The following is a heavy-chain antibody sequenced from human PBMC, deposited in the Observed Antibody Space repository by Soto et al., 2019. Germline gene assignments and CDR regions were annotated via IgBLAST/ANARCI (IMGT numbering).Heavy chain of an antibody. D-gene: IGHD3-3*01. J-gene: IGHJ4*02. Sequence: GGSPRLSCAASGFTFSSYAMSWVLQAPGKGLEWVSAISGSGGSTYYADSVKGRFTISRDNSKNTLYLQMNSLRAEDTAVYYCAKWCYDFWSGYYTEPPYFDYWGQGTLVTVSS. CDR1: GFTFSSYA. V-gene: IGHV3-23*01. CDR3: AKWCYDFWSGYYTEPPYFDY. CDR2: ISGSGGST.